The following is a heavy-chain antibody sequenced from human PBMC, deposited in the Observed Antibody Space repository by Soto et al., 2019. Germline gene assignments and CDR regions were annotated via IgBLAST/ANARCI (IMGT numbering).Heavy chain of an antibody. D-gene: IGHD6-6*01. J-gene: IGHJ4*02. CDR3: ARGRRYSSSSYYFDY. CDR2: IYYSGST. V-gene: IGHV4-59*01. CDR1: GGSISSYY. Sequence: PSETLSLTCTVSGGSISSYYWSWIRQPPGKGLEWIGYIYYSGSTNYNPSLKSRVTISVDTSKNQFSLKLSSVTAADTAVYYCARGRRYSSSSYYFDYWGQGTLVTVSS.